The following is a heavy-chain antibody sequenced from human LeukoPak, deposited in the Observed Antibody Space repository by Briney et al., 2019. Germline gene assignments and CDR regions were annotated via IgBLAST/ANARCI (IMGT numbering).Heavy chain of an antibody. V-gene: IGHV3-30-3*01. CDR2: ISYDGSNK. Sequence: GRSLRLSCAASGFTFSSYAMHWVRQAPGKGLEWVAVISYDGSNKYYADSVKGRFTISRDNSKNTPYLQMNSLRAEDTAVYYCARDRGDDYGDYVYYGMDVWGQGTTVTVSS. CDR1: GFTFSSYA. J-gene: IGHJ6*02. CDR3: ARDRGDDYGDYVYYGMDV. D-gene: IGHD4-17*01.